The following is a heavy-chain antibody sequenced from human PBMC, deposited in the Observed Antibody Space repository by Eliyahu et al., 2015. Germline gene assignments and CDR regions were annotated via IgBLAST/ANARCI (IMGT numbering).Heavy chain of an antibody. CDR3: ARAEGCGGGSCQGYTWFDP. CDR1: GXXFXAYW. CDR2: MHPSGXXI. V-gene: IGHV1-46*01. D-gene: IGHD2-15*01. Sequence: QVQLLQSGAEVKKPGASVKVSCKASGXXFXAYWRMPWVRQTPGPGLXXRGEMHPSGXXIAYAQQFQGRVTMTRDASTTTVFMELSSLTSEDTAVYYCARAEGCGGGSCQGYTWFDPWGQGTLVTVSS. J-gene: IGHJ5*02.